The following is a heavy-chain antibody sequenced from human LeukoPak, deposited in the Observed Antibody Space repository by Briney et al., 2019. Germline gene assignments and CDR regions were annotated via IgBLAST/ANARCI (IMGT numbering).Heavy chain of an antibody. J-gene: IGHJ3*02. CDR1: GFSFSSYS. CDR3: AKDPPHSGELNAFDI. CDR2: ISTSSSYI. V-gene: IGHV3-21*04. D-gene: IGHD1-26*01. Sequence: GGSLRLSCAASGFSFSSYSMNWVRQAPGKGLEWVSSISTSSSYIYYADSVKGRFTISRDNSKNTLYLQMNSLRAEDTAVYYCAKDPPHSGELNAFDIWGQGTMVTVSS.